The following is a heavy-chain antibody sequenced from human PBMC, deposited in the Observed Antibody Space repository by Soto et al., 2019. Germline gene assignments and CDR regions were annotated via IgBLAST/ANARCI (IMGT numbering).Heavy chain of an antibody. Sequence: PSETLSLTCTVCGGSIGSYHWSWVRQPPGKGLEWIASVYYTGTTNYNPSLGSQVTISIDAPENQISLKLTSVTAADTAFYYCARDTVLTGMFDLWGQGTLVTVSS. CDR2: VYYTGTT. CDR3: ARDTVLTGMFDL. J-gene: IGHJ5*02. CDR1: GGSIGSYH. V-gene: IGHV4-59*01. D-gene: IGHD4-17*01.